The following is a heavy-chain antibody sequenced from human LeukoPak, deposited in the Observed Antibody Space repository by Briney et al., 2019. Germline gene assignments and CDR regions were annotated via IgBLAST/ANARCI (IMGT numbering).Heavy chain of an antibody. J-gene: IGHJ4*02. V-gene: IGHV1-18*01. D-gene: IGHD2-15*01. Sequence: ASVKVSCKASGYTFTRYGISWVRQAPGQGLEWMGWINTYNGNTNYAQKLQGRVTMTTDTSTSTAYMELSSLRSEDTAVYYCARAGGYCGRISCPYYFDYWGQGSLVAVSS. CDR1: GYTFTRYG. CDR2: INTYNGNT. CDR3: ARAGGYCGRISCPYYFDY.